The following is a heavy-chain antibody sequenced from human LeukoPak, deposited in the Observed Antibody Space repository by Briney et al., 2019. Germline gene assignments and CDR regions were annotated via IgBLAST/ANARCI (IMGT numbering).Heavy chain of an antibody. CDR2: ICSDGITI. D-gene: IGHD2-8*01. CDR3: GREDRGVLGNDAFDI. Sequence: GGSLRLSCAASGFTFSSYSMNWVRQAPGQGLVWVSRICSDGITIYYADSVKGRFTITRDNAKNTLYLQMNSLRGEDTAVYYCGREDRGVLGNDAFDIWGKGTMVTASS. J-gene: IGHJ3*02. CDR1: GFTFSSYS. V-gene: IGHV3-74*01.